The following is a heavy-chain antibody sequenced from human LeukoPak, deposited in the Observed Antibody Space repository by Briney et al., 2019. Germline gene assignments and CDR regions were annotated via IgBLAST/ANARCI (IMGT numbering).Heavy chain of an antibody. CDR2: ISGSGGST. J-gene: IGHJ4*02. Sequence: GGSLRLSCAASGFTFSSYAMSWVRQAPGKGLEWVSAISGSGGSTYYADSVKGRFTISRDNSKNTLYLQMNSLRAEDTAVYYCHAGELRLGELSFHDYWGRGTLVTVSS. CDR3: HAGELRLGELSFHDY. CDR1: GFTFSSYA. V-gene: IGHV3-23*01. D-gene: IGHD3-16*02.